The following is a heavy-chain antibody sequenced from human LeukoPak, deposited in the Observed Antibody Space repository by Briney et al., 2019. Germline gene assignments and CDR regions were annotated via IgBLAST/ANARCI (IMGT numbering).Heavy chain of an antibody. CDR3: ATVFAACSGGTCYSMGDGFDI. D-gene: IGHD2-15*01. CDR1: GFTFSSYG. V-gene: IGHV3-30*03. Sequence: PGGSLRLSCAASGFTFSSYGMHWVRQAPGKGLEXXXXXXYDXSKKDSADSAKGRFTISRDNSKNTLYLQMNSLTAEDTAVYYCATVFAACSGGTCYSMGDGFDIWGQGTMVAVSS. J-gene: IGHJ3*02. CDR2: XXYDXSKK.